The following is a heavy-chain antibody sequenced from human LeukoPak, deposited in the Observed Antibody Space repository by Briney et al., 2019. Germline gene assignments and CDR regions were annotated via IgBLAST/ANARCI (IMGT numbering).Heavy chain of an antibody. Sequence: PSETLSLTCTVPGGSISSYYWSWIRQPPGKGLEWIGYIYYSGSTNYNPSLKSRVTISVDTSKNQFSLKLSSVTAADTAVYYCARLLLWFGDQNGMDVWGQGTTVTVSS. CDR2: IYYSGST. CDR3: ARLLLWFGDQNGMDV. D-gene: IGHD3-10*01. V-gene: IGHV4-59*08. J-gene: IGHJ6*02. CDR1: GGSISSYY.